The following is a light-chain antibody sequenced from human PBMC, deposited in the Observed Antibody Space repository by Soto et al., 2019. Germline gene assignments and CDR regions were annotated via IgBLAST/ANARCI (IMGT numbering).Light chain of an antibody. CDR2: AAS. J-gene: IGKJ3*01. CDR1: QGIANY. CDR3: QKYNGAPFT. V-gene: IGKV1-27*01. Sequence: DIQMTQSPSSLSASVGDRVTITCRASQGIANYLAWYQQKPGKVPKLLIYAASTLEPGVPSRFSGSGFGTKFTFSISSLQAEDFATYYCQKYNGAPFTFGPGTKVDIK.